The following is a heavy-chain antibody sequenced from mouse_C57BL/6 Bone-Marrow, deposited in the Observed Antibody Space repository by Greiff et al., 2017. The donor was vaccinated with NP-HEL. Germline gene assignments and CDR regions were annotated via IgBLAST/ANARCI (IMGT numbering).Heavy chain of an antibody. V-gene: IGHV1-64*01. CDR1: GYTFTSYW. CDR3: ARPYYDYDVRAMDY. J-gene: IGHJ4*01. Sequence: QVQLQQPGAELVKPGASVKLSCKASGYTFTSYWMHWVKQRPGQGLEWIGMIHPNSGSTNYNEKFKSKATLTVEKSSSTAYMQLSSLTSEDSAVYYCARPYYDYDVRAMDYWGQGTSVTVSS. D-gene: IGHD2-4*01. CDR2: IHPNSGST.